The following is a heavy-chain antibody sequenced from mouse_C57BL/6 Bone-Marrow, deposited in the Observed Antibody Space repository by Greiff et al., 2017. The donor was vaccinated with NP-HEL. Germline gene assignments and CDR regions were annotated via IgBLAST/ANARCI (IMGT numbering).Heavy chain of an antibody. Sequence: VQLQQSGAELVRPGASVKLSCTASGFNIKDDYMHWVKQRPEQGLEWIGWIDPENGDTEYASKFQGKATITADTSSNTAYLQLSSLTSEDTAVDYCTARGAQATDFGYWGQGTTLTVSS. CDR3: TARGAQATDFGY. J-gene: IGHJ2*01. V-gene: IGHV14-4*01. CDR2: IDPENGDT. CDR1: GFNIKDDY. D-gene: IGHD3-2*02.